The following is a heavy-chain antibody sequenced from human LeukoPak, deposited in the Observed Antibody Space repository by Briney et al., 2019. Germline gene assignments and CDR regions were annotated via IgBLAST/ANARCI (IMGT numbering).Heavy chain of an antibody. J-gene: IGHJ4*02. CDR1: GYTFTGYY. CDR3: ARVEITMVRGVPSRLNY. Sequence: ASVKVSCKASGYTFTGYYMHWVRQAPGQGLEWMGRINPNSGGTNYAQKFQGRVTMTRDTSISTAYMELSRLRSDDTAVYHCARVEITMVRGVPSRLNYWGQGTLVTVSS. CDR2: INPNSGGT. D-gene: IGHD3-10*01. V-gene: IGHV1-2*06.